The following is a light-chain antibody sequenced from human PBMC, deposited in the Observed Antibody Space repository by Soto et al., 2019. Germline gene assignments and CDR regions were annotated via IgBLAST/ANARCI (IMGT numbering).Light chain of an antibody. CDR3: QQNDSLPRT. Sequence: DIQMTQSPSSLSASVGDRVTITCQASQDISNSLNWYQQKPGKAPKLLIYDASNLETGVPSRFSGSGSGTDFTFTISSLQPEDIVTYYCQQNDSLPRTFGQGTKREIK. V-gene: IGKV1-33*01. CDR2: DAS. J-gene: IGKJ2*01. CDR1: QDISNS.